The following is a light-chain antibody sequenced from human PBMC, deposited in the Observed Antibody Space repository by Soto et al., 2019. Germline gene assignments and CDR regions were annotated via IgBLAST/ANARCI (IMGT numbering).Light chain of an antibody. CDR2: RND. Sequence: QPVLTQSPSASGTPGQRVTISCSGSSSNIGSNYVYWYQQLPGTAPKLLIYRNDQRPSGVPDRFSGSKSGTSASLAISGLRSDDEADYYCAAWDDSLSGVVFGGGTKVTVL. CDR1: SSNIGSNY. J-gene: IGLJ3*02. CDR3: AAWDDSLSGVV. V-gene: IGLV1-47*01.